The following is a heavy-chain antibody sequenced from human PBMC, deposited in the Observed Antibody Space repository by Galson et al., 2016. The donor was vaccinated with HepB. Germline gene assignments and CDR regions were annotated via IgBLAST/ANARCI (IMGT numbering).Heavy chain of an antibody. CDR1: GFTFSSYG. Sequence: SLRLSCAASGFTFSSYGMHWVRQAPGKGLEWVAVISYDGSYKYYADSVKGRFIISRDNSKNTLYLQMISLSAEDTAVYYCAKGSYYCSRTYCYDLGFDIWGHGTLVTVSS. D-gene: IGHD2-2*01. V-gene: IGHV3-30*18. J-gene: IGHJ3*02. CDR3: AKGSYYCSRTYCYDLGFDI. CDR2: ISYDGSYK.